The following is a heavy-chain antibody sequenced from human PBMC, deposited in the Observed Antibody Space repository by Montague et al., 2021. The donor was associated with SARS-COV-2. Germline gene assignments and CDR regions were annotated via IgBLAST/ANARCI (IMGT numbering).Heavy chain of an antibody. CDR1: GGSFSGYY. V-gene: IGHV4-34*01. Sequence: SETLSLTCAVYGGSFSGYYLNWIRQPPGKGLEWIGEINHSGSTNYNPSLKSRVTIAVDTSKNQVSLKLGSVTAADTAVYYCARGSLGDSGWDPYGMDVWGQGTTVTVSS. CDR3: ARGSLGDSGWDPYGMDV. CDR2: INHSGST. D-gene: IGHD6-19*01. J-gene: IGHJ6*02.